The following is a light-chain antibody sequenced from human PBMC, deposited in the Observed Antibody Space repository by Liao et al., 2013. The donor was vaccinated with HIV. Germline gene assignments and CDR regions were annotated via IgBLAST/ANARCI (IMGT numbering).Light chain of an antibody. V-gene: IGLV3-21*01. J-gene: IGLJ2*01. CDR2: SDS. CDR3: QAWDSSAVT. Sequence: SYVLTQPPSVSVAPGKTATITCGGDNIGSESVHWYQQKPGQAPVLVIYSDSDRPSGIPERFSGSNSGNTATLTISGTQAMDEADYYCQAWDSSAVTFGGGTKLTVL. CDR1: NIGSES.